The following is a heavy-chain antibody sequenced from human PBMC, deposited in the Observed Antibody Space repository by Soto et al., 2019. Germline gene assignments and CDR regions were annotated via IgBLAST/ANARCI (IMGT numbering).Heavy chain of an antibody. V-gene: IGHV3-21*01. CDR2: ISSNSSSYI. J-gene: IGHJ4*02. D-gene: IGHD3-3*01. Sequence: SGGSLRLSCAASGFTFSSYSMNWVRQAPGKGLEWVSSISSNSSSYIYYADSVKGRFTISRDNAKNSLYLQMNSLRAEDTAVYYCARGFSGSGYYTTFAYWGQGTLVTVSS. CDR1: GFTFSSYS. CDR3: ARGFSGSGYYTTFAY.